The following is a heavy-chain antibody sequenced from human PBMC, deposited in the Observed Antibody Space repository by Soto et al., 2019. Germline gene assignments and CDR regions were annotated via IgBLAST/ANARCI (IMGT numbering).Heavy chain of an antibody. Sequence: ASVKVSCKASGYTFTSYAMHWVRQAPGQRLEWMGWINAGNGNTKYSQKFQGRVTITRDTSASTAYMELSSLRSEDTAVYYCARWVNIVVVPAANTYYGMDVWGQGTPVTLSS. CDR2: INAGNGNT. D-gene: IGHD2-2*01. CDR3: ARWVNIVVVPAANTYYGMDV. V-gene: IGHV1-3*01. J-gene: IGHJ6*02. CDR1: GYTFTSYA.